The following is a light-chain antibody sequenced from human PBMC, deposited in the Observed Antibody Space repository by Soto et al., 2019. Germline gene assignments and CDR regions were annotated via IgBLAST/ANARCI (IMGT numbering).Light chain of an antibody. CDR2: GAS. J-gene: IGKJ1*01. CDR3: QQYNDWRRT. CDR1: QSVSST. Sequence: EIVMTQSPATVSVSPGERATLSCRASQSVSSTLAWYQQKPGQAPRLLIYGASTRATGIPVRFSGSGSGTEFILIISSLQPEDFAVYYCQQYNDWRRTFGQGTKV. V-gene: IGKV3-15*01.